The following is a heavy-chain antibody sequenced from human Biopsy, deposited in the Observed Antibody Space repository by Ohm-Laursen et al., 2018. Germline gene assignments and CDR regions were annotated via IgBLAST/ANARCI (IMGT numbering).Heavy chain of an antibody. CDR1: GFTFSNYG. Sequence: SLRLSCAASGFTFSNYGMHWARQAPGKGLEWVALIWYDGSNKNSEDSVKGRFTVPRDNSKNTLFLQMNNLRAEDTAVYYCARDQSGLRGINWYFDLWGRGTLVTVSS. CDR3: ARDQSGLRGINWYFDL. V-gene: IGHV3-33*01. D-gene: IGHD5/OR15-5a*01. J-gene: IGHJ2*01. CDR2: IWYDGSNK.